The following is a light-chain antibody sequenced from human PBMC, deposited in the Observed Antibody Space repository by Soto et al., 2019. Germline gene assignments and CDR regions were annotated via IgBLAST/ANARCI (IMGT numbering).Light chain of an antibody. CDR2: DAS. J-gene: IGKJ1*01. CDR3: QQYNNWPPWT. Sequence: EIVMTQSPATLSVSPGESATLSCRASQRISRNLAWYQQKPGQAPRLLIYDASTRATAIPARFSGSGSETEFTLTISSLQSEDSAVGYCQQYNNWPPWTFGQGTKVEIK. V-gene: IGKV3-15*01. CDR1: QRISRN.